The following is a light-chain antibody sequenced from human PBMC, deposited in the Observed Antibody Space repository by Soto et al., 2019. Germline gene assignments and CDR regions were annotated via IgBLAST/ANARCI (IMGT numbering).Light chain of an antibody. CDR3: SSYAGSSSVV. CDR2: EVN. J-gene: IGLJ2*01. Sequence: QSVLTQPPSASGSPGQSVTISCTGATSDIGGYNYVSWYQQHPGKAPKVIIYEVNKRPSGVPDRFSGSKSANTASLTVSGLQAEDEADYYCSSYAGSSSVVFGGGTQLTVL. CDR1: TSDIGGYNY. V-gene: IGLV2-8*01.